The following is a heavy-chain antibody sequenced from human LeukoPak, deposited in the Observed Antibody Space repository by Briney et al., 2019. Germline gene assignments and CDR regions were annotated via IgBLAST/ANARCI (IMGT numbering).Heavy chain of an antibody. CDR3: ARDQGGALDY. V-gene: IGHV3-7*01. J-gene: IGHJ4*02. CDR1: GFTFSSSW. CDR2: MNQDRSAK. Sequence: GGSLRLSCAASGFTFSSSWMAWVRQTPGKRPEWVANMNQDRSAKHYLDSVKGRFTISRDNAKNSLYLQMNSLRVEDTAVYFCARDQGGALDYWGQGTLVTVSS. D-gene: IGHD4-17*01.